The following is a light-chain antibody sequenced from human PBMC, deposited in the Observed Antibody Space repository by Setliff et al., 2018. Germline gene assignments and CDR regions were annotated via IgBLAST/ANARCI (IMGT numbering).Light chain of an antibody. CDR1: SSNIGSNT. J-gene: IGLJ2*01. Sequence: QSVLTQPPSAPGTPGQRVTISCSGSSSNIGSNTVNWYQQLPGTAPKLLIYRNNQRPSGVPDRFSGSKSGTSASLAISGLQSEDEADYYCAAWDDSLNGPVFGGGTKVTVL. V-gene: IGLV1-44*01. CDR3: AAWDDSLNGPV. CDR2: RNN.